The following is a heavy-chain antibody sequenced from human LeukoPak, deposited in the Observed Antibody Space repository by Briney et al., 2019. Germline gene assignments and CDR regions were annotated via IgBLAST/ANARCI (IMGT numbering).Heavy chain of an antibody. D-gene: IGHD3-9*01. CDR2: IYYSGST. V-gene: IGHV4-59*01. CDR1: GGSLSSYY. CDR3: ARSDILTGYYHIDY. J-gene: IGHJ4*02. Sequence: PSETLSLTCTVSGGSLSSYYWSWIRQPPGKGLEGIGYIYYSGSTNYNPSLKSRVTISVDTSKNQFSLKLSSVTAADTAVYYCARSDILTGYYHIDYWGQGTLVTVSS.